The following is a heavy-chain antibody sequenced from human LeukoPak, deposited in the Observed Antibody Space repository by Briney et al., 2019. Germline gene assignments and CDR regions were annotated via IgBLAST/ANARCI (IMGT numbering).Heavy chain of an antibody. V-gene: IGHV1-8*01. J-gene: IGHJ4*02. D-gene: IGHD3-22*01. CDR2: MNPNSGNT. CDR3: ARVNYDSSGYHPLGH. Sequence: ASVKVSCKASGYTFTSYDINWVRQATGQGLEWMGWMNPNSGNTGYAQKFQGRVTMTRNTSISTAYMELSSLRSEDTAVYYCARVNYDSSGYHPLGHWGQGTPVTVSS. CDR1: GYTFTSYD.